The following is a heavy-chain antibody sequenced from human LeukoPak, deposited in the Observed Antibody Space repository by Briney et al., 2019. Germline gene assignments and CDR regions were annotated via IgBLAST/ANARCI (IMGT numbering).Heavy chain of an antibody. CDR2: ISGSGGGT. Sequence: GGSLRLSCAASGFTFSGYAITWVRQAPGKGLEWVSAISGSGGGTYYADSVKGRFTISRDNSKNTLYLQMNSLRAEDTAMYYCARERDNSGPFDYRGQGTLVTVSS. CDR1: GFTFSGYA. V-gene: IGHV3-23*01. D-gene: IGHD7-27*01. CDR3: ARERDNSGPFDY. J-gene: IGHJ4*02.